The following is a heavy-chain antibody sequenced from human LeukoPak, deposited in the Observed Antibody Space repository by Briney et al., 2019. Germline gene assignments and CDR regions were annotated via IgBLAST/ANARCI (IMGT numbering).Heavy chain of an antibody. Sequence: PSETLSLPCSVSGGSISDVSYFWGWIRQPPGKGLEWMGNFYYGGSPYYNPSLESRITISVDTTRTQVSLKLRSVTVTDTAVYYCVGGPHLGAEYFHFWGQGTRIIV. V-gene: IGHV4-39*01. CDR2: FYYGGSP. D-gene: IGHD3-16*01. J-gene: IGHJ1*01. CDR1: GGSISDVSYF. CDR3: VGGPHLGAEYFHF.